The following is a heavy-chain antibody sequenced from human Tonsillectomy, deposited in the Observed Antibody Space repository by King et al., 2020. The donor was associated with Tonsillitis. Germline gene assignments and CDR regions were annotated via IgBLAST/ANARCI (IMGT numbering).Heavy chain of an antibody. J-gene: IGHJ5*02. CDR3: ARGDWSGGSCYRDLGDWFDP. CDR2: IYYSGST. CDR1: GGSISSGDYY. V-gene: IGHV4-30-4*01. D-gene: IGHD2-15*01. Sequence: QLQESGPGLVKPSQTLSLTCTVSGGSISSGDYYWSWIRQPPGKGLEWIGYIYYSGSTYYNPSLKSRVTISVDTSKNQFSLKLSSVTAADTAVYYCARGDWSGGSCYRDLGDWFDPWGQGTLVTVSS.